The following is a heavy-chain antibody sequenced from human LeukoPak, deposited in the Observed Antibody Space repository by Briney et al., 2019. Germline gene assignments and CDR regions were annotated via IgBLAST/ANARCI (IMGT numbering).Heavy chain of an antibody. CDR1: GGTFSSYA. CDR3: ARVESSDSSGYYYSPD. V-gene: IGHV1-69*04. CDR2: IIPILGIA. J-gene: IGHJ4*02. Sequence: GASVKVSCKASGGTFSSYAISWVRQAPGQGLEWMGRIIPILGIANYAQKFQGRVTITADKSTSTAYMELSSLRSEYTAVYYCARVESSDSSGYYYSPDWGQGTLVTVSS. D-gene: IGHD3-22*01.